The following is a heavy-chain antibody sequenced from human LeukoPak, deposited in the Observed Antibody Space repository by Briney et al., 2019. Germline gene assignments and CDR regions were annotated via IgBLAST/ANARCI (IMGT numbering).Heavy chain of an antibody. CDR1: GFTFSSSA. CDR3: AKDRVFADYTGPVDF. CDR2: MSHDGTNT. D-gene: IGHD4-11*01. Sequence: GGSLRLSCAASGFTFSSSAVSWVRQAPGKGLEWVAVMSHDGTNTFYGDSVKGRFTVSRDNSKNTLYLQMNSLRAEDTAVYYCAKDRVFADYTGPVDFWGQGTLVTVSS. V-gene: IGHV3-30*18. J-gene: IGHJ4*02.